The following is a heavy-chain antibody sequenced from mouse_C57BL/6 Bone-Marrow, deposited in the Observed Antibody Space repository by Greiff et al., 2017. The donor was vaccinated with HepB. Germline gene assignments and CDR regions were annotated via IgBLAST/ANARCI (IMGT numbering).Heavy chain of an antibody. Sequence: EVKLVESGGGLVKPGGSLKLSCAASGFTFSSYTMSWVRQTPEKRLEWVATISGGGGNTYYPDSVKGRFTISRDNAKNTLYLQMSSLRSEDTALYYCATCDGYYDFDYWGQGTTLTVSS. CDR1: GFTFSSYT. J-gene: IGHJ2*01. D-gene: IGHD2-3*01. CDR2: ISGGGGNT. V-gene: IGHV5-9*01. CDR3: ATCDGYYDFDY.